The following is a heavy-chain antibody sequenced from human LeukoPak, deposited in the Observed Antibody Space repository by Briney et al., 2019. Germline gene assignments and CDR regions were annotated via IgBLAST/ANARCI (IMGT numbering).Heavy chain of an antibody. CDR3: ANTYSSSSYFDY. D-gene: IGHD6-6*01. CDR2: IYYSGST. J-gene: IGHJ4*02. V-gene: IGHV4-34*01. Sequence: SETLSLTCAVYGGSFSGYYWSWIRQPPGKGLEWIGSIYYSGSTYYNPSLKSRVTISVDTSKNQFSLKLSSVTAADTAVYYCANTYSSSSYFDYWGQGTLVTVSS. CDR1: GGSFSGYY.